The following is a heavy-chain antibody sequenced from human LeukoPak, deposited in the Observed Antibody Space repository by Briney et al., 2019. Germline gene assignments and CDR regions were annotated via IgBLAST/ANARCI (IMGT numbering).Heavy chain of an antibody. CDR3: AKNRGGSYYSGSDY. Sequence: GGSLRLSCAASGFTFSSYAMNWVRQAPGKGLEWASAVRGGDAGTSYADSVKGRFTISRDNSKNTLYLQMNSLRADDTAVYYCAKNRGGSYYSGSDYWGQGTLVTVSS. CDR2: VRGGDAGT. D-gene: IGHD1-26*01. CDR1: GFTFSSYA. V-gene: IGHV3-23*01. J-gene: IGHJ4*02.